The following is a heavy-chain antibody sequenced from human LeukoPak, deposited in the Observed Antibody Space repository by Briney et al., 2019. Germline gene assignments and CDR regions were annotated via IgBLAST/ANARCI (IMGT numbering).Heavy chain of an antibody. CDR1: GFTFDDYA. CDR2: ISWNSGSI. Sequence: GRSLRLSCAASGFTFDDYAMHLVRQAPGKGLEWVSGISWNSGSIGYADSVKGRFTISRDNAKNSLYLQMNSLRAEDMALYYCAKVARRYYYDSSGPDDAFDIWGQGTMVTVSS. D-gene: IGHD3-22*01. CDR3: AKVARRYYYDSSGPDDAFDI. J-gene: IGHJ3*02. V-gene: IGHV3-9*03.